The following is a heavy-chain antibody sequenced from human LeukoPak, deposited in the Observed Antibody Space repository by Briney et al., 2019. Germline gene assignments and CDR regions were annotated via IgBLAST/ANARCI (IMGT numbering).Heavy chain of an antibody. CDR1: GGSFSGYY. CDR3: ARGPTYYYDSSGYYD. Sequence: SEPLSLPCAVYGGSFSGYYWSWIRQPPGKGLEWIGEINHSGSTNYNPSLKSRVTISVDTSKNQFSLKLSSVTAADTAVYYCARGPTYYYDSSGYYDWGQGTLVTVSS. CDR2: INHSGST. J-gene: IGHJ4*02. V-gene: IGHV4-34*01. D-gene: IGHD3-22*01.